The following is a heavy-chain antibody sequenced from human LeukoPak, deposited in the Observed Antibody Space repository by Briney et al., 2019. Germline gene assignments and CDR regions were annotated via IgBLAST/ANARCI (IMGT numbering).Heavy chain of an antibody. CDR2: INPNSGGT. Sequence: ASVKVSCKASGYTFTGYYMHWVRQAPGQGLEWMGWINPNSGGTSYAQKFQGRVTMTRDTSISTAYMELSRLRSDDTAVYYCARSQIIVGATTGLRYWGQGTLVTVSS. CDR1: GYTFTGYY. J-gene: IGHJ4*02. V-gene: IGHV1-2*02. D-gene: IGHD1-26*01. CDR3: ARSQIIVGATTGLRY.